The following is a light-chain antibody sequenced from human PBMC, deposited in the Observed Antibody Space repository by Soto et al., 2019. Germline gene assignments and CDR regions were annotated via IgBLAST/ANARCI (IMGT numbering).Light chain of an antibody. Sequence: EIVLTQSPGTLSLSPGERATLSCRASQSVPSNFLAWYQQKPGQAPILVIYGVSRRATGIPDRFSGSGSGTAFTLTISRLEPEDVAVYYWQQYDSSWTFGQGTKVEIK. CDR3: QQYDSSWT. J-gene: IGKJ1*01. CDR2: GVS. CDR1: QSVPSNF. V-gene: IGKV3-20*01.